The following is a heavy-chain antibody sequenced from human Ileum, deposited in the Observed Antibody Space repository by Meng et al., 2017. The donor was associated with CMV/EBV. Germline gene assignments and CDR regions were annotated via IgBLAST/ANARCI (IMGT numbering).Heavy chain of an antibody. CDR1: TFTLNNYG. D-gene: IGHD4-17*01. Sequence: GESLKISCAASTFTLNNYGMNWVRQAPGKGLEWVSGISSSDGRTYYADSVRGHFTISRDNSKNTLFLKMNSLRVEDTAVYYCANSGLRAWGQGTLVTVSS. J-gene: IGHJ4*02. V-gene: IGHV3-23*01. CDR3: ANSGLRA. CDR2: ISSSDGRT.